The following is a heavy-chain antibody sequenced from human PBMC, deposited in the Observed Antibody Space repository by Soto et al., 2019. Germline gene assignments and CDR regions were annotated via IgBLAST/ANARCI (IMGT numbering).Heavy chain of an antibody. J-gene: IGHJ4*02. D-gene: IGHD1-1*01. CDR1: GYTFTSYG. CDR3: ARGRYGDY. V-gene: IGHV1-18*01. Sequence: QVHLVQSGAEVKKPGASVKVSCKASGYTFTSYGITWVRQAPGQGLEGMGWISAHNGNTDYAQKLQGRVIVTRDTSTSTAYMELRSVRADGTAVYYCARGRYGDYWGQGALVTVSS. CDR2: ISAHNGNT.